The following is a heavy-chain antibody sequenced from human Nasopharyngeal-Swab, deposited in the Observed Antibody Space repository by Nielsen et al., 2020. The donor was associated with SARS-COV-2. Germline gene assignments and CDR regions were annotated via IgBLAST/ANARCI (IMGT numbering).Heavy chain of an antibody. CDR1: ELTFSNVW. CDR2: IKSKTDGGTT. D-gene: IGHD2-15*01. J-gene: IGHJ4*02. CDR3: TTWTRADCSGSCYRAFEY. V-gene: IGHV3-15*01. Sequence: GGSLRLSCAASELTFSNVWMSWVRQAPGKGLEWVGRIKSKTDGGTTDYAAPVKDRFTISRDDSKNTLYLQISSLKTEDTAMYYCTTWTRADCSGSCYRAFEYWGQGTLVTVSS.